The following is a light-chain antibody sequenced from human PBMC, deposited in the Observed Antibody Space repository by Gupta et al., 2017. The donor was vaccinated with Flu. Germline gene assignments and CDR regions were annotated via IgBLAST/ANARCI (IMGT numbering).Light chain of an antibody. CDR3: QQYNNWWT. CDR2: GAS. J-gene: IGKJ1*01. CDR1: QSVSSN. V-gene: IGKV3-15*01. Sequence: EIVMTQSPATLSVSRGERATLSCRASQSVSSNLAWYQQKPGQAPRLLIYGASTRATGIPARVSGSASGTEFTLTISSLQSEYFAVYYCQQYNNWWTFGQGTKVEIK.